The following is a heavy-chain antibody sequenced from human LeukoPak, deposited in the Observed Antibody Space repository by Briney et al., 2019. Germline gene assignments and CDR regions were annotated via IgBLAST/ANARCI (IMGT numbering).Heavy chain of an antibody. Sequence: GGSLRLSCAASGFTFSSYGMHWVRQAPGKGLEWVAVIWYDGSNKYYADSVKGRFTISRDNSKSTLYLQMSSLRAEDTAVYYCAKYCSGGSCYSGLDYWGQGTLVTVSS. CDR2: IWYDGSNK. CDR3: AKYCSGGSCYSGLDY. J-gene: IGHJ4*02. CDR1: GFTFSSYG. V-gene: IGHV3-33*06. D-gene: IGHD2-15*01.